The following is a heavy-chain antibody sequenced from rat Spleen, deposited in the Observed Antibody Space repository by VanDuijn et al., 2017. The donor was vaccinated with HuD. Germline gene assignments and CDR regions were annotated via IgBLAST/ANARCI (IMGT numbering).Heavy chain of an antibody. Sequence: EVQLVESGGGLVQPGRSLKLSCAASGFTFSDYYMAWVRQAPTKGLDWVATISYDGCSTYYRDSVNDRFTFTRDNAKSTLYLQMNSLRSEDTSAYYCARTIYDYFDYWGQGVMVTVSS. CDR2: ISYDGCST. V-gene: IGHV5-7*01. CDR3: ARTIYDYFDY. J-gene: IGHJ2*01. D-gene: IGHD1-12*01. CDR1: GFTFSDYY.